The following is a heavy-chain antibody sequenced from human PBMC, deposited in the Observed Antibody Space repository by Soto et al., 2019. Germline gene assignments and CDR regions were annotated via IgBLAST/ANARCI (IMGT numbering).Heavy chain of an antibody. J-gene: IGHJ6*03. Sequence: EVQLVESGGGLVQPGGSLKLSCAASGFTFSGSAMHWVRQASGKGLEWVGRIRSKGNNYATAYGASLKSRFTISRDDSKNTAYLQMNSLNTEDTAVYYCSRQASDFWSGKPQYYMDVWGKGTTVTVSS. D-gene: IGHD3-3*01. CDR1: GFTFSGSA. CDR3: SRQASDFWSGKPQYYMDV. V-gene: IGHV3-73*01. CDR2: IRSKGNNYAT.